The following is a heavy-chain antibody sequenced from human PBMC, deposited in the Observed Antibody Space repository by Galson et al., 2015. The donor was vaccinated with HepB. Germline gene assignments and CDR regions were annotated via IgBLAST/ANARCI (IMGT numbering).Heavy chain of an antibody. V-gene: IGHV7-4-1*02. Sequence: SVKVSCKASGYTFTSYAMNWVRQAPGQGLEWMGWINTNTGNPTYAQGFTGRFVFSLDTSVSTAYLQISSLKAEDTAVYYCARAGFGSGWYYSFYWYFDLWGRGTLVTVSS. CDR3: ARAGFGSGWYYSFYWYFDL. CDR1: GYTFTSYA. J-gene: IGHJ2*01. D-gene: IGHD6-19*01. CDR2: INTNTGNP.